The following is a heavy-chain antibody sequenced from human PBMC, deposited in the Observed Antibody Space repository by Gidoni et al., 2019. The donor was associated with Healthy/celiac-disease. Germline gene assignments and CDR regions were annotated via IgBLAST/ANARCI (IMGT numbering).Heavy chain of an antibody. V-gene: IGHV1-46*03. CDR2: INPSGGST. CDR3: ARDPGSTHYYYGMDV. Sequence: QVQLVQSGAEVQKPGASVKVSCKASGYTFTSYYMHWVRQAPGQGLEWMGIINPSGGSTSYAQKFQGRVTMTRDTSTSTVYMELSSLRSEDTAVYYCARDPGSTHYYYGMDVWGQGTTVTVSS. J-gene: IGHJ6*02. D-gene: IGHD1-1*01. CDR1: GYTFTSYY.